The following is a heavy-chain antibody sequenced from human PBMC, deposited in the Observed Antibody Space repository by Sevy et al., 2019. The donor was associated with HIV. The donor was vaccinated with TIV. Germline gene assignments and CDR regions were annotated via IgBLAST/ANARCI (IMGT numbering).Heavy chain of an antibody. CDR2: VYYTGGT. CDR3: ARRNDFDN. V-gene: IGHV4-59*08. CDR1: GGSINSDH. Sequence: SETLSLTCTVSGGSINSDHWNWIRQPPGKGLEWIGYVYYTGGTNYNPSLKNRVTTSVDRTKNQFSLKLTSVTAADTAVYYCARRNDFDNWGQGTMVTVSS. J-gene: IGHJ3*02.